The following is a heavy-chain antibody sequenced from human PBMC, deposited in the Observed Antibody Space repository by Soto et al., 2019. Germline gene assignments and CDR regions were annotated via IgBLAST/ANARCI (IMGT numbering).Heavy chain of an antibody. J-gene: IGHJ5*02. D-gene: IGHD1-1*01. V-gene: IGHV3-9*01. CDR1: GFTFDDYA. CDR3: AKGIGQLEQGWFDP. CDR2: IGWNSGSI. Sequence: EVQLVESGGGLVQPGRSLRLSCAASGFTFDDYAMHWVRQAPGKGLEWVSGIGWNSGSIGYADSVKGRFTISRDNAKNSLYLQMNSLRAEDTALYYCAKGIGQLEQGWFDPWGQGTLVTVSS.